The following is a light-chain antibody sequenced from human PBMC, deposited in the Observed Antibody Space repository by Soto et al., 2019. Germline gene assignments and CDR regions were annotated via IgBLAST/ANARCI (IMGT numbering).Light chain of an antibody. CDR2: DAD. Sequence: TQSPGTLSLSPGETATLTCSASRSVSSTFLAWYQQKPGQAPTLLIYDADARATGIPDRFSGSGFGTHFTLTISSLEPEDFAMYYCQQSASSVTFGQGTRLETK. V-gene: IGKV3-20*01. J-gene: IGKJ5*01. CDR3: QQSASSVT. CDR1: RSVSSTF.